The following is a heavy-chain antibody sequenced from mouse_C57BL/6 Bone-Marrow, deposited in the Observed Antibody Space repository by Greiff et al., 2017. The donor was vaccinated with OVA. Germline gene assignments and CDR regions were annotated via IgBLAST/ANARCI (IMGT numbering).Heavy chain of an antibody. J-gene: IGHJ2*01. Sequence: QVQLKESGAELVKPGASVKISCKASGYAFSSYWMNWVKQRPGKGLEWIGQIYPGDGDTNYNGKFKGKATLTADKSSSTAYMQLSSLTSEDSAVYFCARRDYYSNYFDYWGQGTTLTVSS. V-gene: IGHV1-80*01. CDR1: GYAFSSYW. D-gene: IGHD2-5*01. CDR2: IYPGDGDT. CDR3: ARRDYYSNYFDY.